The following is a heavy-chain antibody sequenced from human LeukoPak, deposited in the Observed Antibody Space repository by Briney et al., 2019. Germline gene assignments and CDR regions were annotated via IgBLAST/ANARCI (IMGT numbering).Heavy chain of an antibody. J-gene: IGHJ5*02. D-gene: IGHD2-2*01. CDR1: GGSLSGYY. CDR2: INHSGST. Sequence: PSETLSLTCAVYGGSLSGYYWSWIRQSPGKGLEWIGEINHSGSTNYNPSLKSRVTISVDTSKNQFSLKLSSVTAADTAVYYCAIHIVVVPAAKKKNWFDPWGQGTLVTVSS. CDR3: AIHIVVVPAAKKKNWFDP. V-gene: IGHV4-34*01.